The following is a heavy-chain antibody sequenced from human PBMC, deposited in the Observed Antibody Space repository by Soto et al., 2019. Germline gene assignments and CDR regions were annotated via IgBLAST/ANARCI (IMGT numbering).Heavy chain of an antibody. CDR1: GFTFSSYG. V-gene: IGHV3-33*01. Sequence: QVQLVESGGGVAQPGRSLRLSCAASGFTFSSYGMHWVRQAPGKGLEWVAVIWYDASNKYYADSVKGRFTISRDNSKNTLYLQMNSLRAEDTAVYYCARDCAGYSSGWYQRGGFDYWGQGTLVTVSS. J-gene: IGHJ4*02. CDR2: IWYDASNK. D-gene: IGHD6-19*01. CDR3: ARDCAGYSSGWYQRGGFDY.